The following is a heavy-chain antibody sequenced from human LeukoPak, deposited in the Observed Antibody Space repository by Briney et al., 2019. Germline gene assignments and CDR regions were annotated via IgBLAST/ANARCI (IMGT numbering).Heavy chain of an antibody. Sequence: GASVKVSCKASGGTFSSYAISWVRQAPGQGLEWMGGIIPIFGTANYAQKFQGRVTITADESTSTAYMELSSLRSEDTAVYYCARDSNYYGPGRPYYYYGMDVWGQGTTVTVSS. CDR2: IIPIFGTA. CDR3: ARDSNYYGPGRPYYYYGMDV. CDR1: GGTFSSYA. V-gene: IGHV1-69*01. J-gene: IGHJ6*02. D-gene: IGHD3-10*01.